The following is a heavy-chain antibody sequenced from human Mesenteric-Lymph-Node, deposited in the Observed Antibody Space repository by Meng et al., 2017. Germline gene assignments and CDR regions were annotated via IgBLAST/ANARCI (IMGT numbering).Heavy chain of an antibody. V-gene: IGHV4-4*07. CDR2: IYASVST. CDR1: GGSISNYD. CDR3: VRDGSSSSGGTL. Sequence: RLPGSGAGLVKHAGTLSLSCAGSGGSISNYDWSWIRQPAGKGLEWIGRIYASVSTNYNPSLKTRIPMSVDTSKSQFSLKLTSITAADTAVYYCVRDGSSSSGGTLWGRGTLVTVSS. J-gene: IGHJ2*01. D-gene: IGHD2-2*01.